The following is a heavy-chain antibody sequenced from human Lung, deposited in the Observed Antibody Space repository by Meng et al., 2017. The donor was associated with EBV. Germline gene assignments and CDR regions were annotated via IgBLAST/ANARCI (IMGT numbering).Heavy chain of an antibody. J-gene: IGHJ5*02. Sequence: VQLVESXXGLVKRGGXRKLSCAASGFTFSGSAMHWVRQASGKGLEWVAVISYDGSNKYYADSVKGRFTISRDNSKNTLYLQMNSLRAEDTAVYYCARPIAVAGSNWFDPWGQGTLVTVSS. CDR1: GFTFSGSA. CDR2: ISYDGSNK. CDR3: ARPIAVAGSNWFDP. D-gene: IGHD6-19*01. V-gene: IGHV3-30-3*01.